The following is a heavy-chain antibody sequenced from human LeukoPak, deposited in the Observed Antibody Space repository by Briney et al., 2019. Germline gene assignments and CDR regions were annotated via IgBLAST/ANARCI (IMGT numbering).Heavy chain of an antibody. CDR3: AREVVGDIAAAGDGFDY. J-gene: IGHJ4*02. D-gene: IGHD6-13*01. CDR1: GFTFSSYS. V-gene: IGHV3-21*01. Sequence: PGGSLRLSCAASGFTFSSYSMNWVRQAPGKGLEWVSSISSSSSSYIYYADSVKGRSAISRDNAKNSLYLQMNSLRAEDTAVYYCAREVVGDIAAAGDGFDYWGQGTLVTVSS. CDR2: ISSSSSSYI.